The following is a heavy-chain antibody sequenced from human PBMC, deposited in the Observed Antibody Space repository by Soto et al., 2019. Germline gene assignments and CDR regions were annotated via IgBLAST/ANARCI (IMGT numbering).Heavy chain of an antibody. CDR3: AKDQGGGGSSSDY. Sequence: VQLVESGGGVVQPGRSLRLSCAASGFTFSTYGMHWVRQAPGKGLEWVAVISFDGSNKNYGDSVKGRFTISRDNSKNTLYLQMNSLRAEDTAVYYCAKDQGGGGSSSDYWGQGTLVTVSS. CDR1: GFTFSTYG. D-gene: IGHD3-16*01. CDR2: ISFDGSNK. J-gene: IGHJ4*02. V-gene: IGHV3-30*18.